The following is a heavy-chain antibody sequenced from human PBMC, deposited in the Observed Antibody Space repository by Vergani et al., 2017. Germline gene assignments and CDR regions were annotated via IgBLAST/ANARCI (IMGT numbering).Heavy chain of an antibody. V-gene: IGHV3-53*01. CDR1: GFTVSSNY. D-gene: IGHD3-3*01. Sequence: EVQLVESGGGLVKPGGSLRLSCAASGFTVSSNYMSWVRQAPGKGLEWVSVIYSGGSTYYADSVKGRFTISRDNSKNTLYLQMNSLRAEDTAVYYCAKTDSPYYDFWSGYSGAFDIWGQGTMVTVSS. J-gene: IGHJ3*02. CDR3: AKTDSPYYDFWSGYSGAFDI. CDR2: IYSGGST.